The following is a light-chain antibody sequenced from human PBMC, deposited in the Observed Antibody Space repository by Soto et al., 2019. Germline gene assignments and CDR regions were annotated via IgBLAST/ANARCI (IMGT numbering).Light chain of an antibody. CDR2: DAS. Sequence: DIQLTQSPSTLSASVGDRVTLTCRASQNINNWLAWYQQKPGKAPKVLIYDASSLECGVPSRFSGSGSGTEFTLTISSLQPDDFATYYCQQYDGNFGPGTKVDIK. J-gene: IGKJ3*01. CDR1: QNINNW. V-gene: IGKV1-5*01. CDR3: QQYDGN.